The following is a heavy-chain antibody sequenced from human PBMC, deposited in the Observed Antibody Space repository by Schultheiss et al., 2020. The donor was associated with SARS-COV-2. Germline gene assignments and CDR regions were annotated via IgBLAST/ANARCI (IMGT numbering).Heavy chain of an antibody. Sequence: GESLKISCAASGFNLRNYWMDWVRQAPGKGLQWVANIKQDGSVRHYVASVRGRFIASRDNAKNSLDLQMNSLRVDDTAVYYCVKEGDEMGTSWGQGTLVTVSS. CDR1: GFNLRNYW. V-gene: IGHV3-7*03. CDR2: IKQDGSVR. CDR3: VKEGDEMGTS. J-gene: IGHJ4*02. D-gene: IGHD5-24*01.